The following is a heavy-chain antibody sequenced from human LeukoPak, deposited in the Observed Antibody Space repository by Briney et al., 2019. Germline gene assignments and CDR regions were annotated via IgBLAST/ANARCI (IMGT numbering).Heavy chain of an antibody. CDR2: ISSSSSYI. Sequence: GGSLRLSCAASGFTFSSYSMNWVRQAPGKGLEWVSSISSSSSYIYYADSVKGRFTISRDNAKNSLYLQMNSLRAEDTAVYYCARDSFVVVTATPDYWGQGTLVTVSS. V-gene: IGHV3-21*01. D-gene: IGHD2-21*02. CDR1: GFTFSSYS. CDR3: ARDSFVVVTATPDY. J-gene: IGHJ4*02.